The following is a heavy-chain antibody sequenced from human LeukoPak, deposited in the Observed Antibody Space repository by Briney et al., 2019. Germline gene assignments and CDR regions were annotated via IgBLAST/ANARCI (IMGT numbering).Heavy chain of an antibody. Sequence: ASVKVSCKASGYTFIGYYLHWVRQAPGQGLEWMGWINPHNGDTNYAQKFQGRVTMTRDTSITTAYMELSGLKSDDTAVYYCARGYSSGLYFDYWGQGTLVTVSS. CDR3: ARGYSSGLYFDY. CDR2: INPHNGDT. D-gene: IGHD6-19*01. V-gene: IGHV1-2*02. CDR1: GYTFIGYY. J-gene: IGHJ4*02.